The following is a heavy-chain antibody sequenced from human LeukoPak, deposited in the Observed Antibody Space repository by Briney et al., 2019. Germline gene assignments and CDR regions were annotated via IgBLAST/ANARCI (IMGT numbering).Heavy chain of an antibody. Sequence: PGGSLRLSCAASGFTFSSHSLNWVRQAPGKGLGWVSSISSTSDYIYYADSVKGRFTISRDNAKNSLYLQMNSLRAEDTAVYYCARDLSSGTGDAFDIWGQGTMVTVSS. CDR3: ARDLSSGTGDAFDI. CDR2: ISSTSDYI. V-gene: IGHV3-21*01. J-gene: IGHJ3*02. CDR1: GFTFSSHS. D-gene: IGHD6-19*01.